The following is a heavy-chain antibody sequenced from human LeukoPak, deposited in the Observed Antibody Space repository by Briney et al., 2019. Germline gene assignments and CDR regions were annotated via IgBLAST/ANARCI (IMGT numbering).Heavy chain of an antibody. Sequence: SETLSLTCTVSGGSISSSSYYWGWIRQPPGKGLEWIGSIYYSGSTYYNPSLKSRVTISVDTSKNQFSLKLSSVTAADTAVYYCARDQSDSYAIGGIDYWGQGTLVTVSS. J-gene: IGHJ4*02. CDR3: ARDQSDSYAIGGIDY. V-gene: IGHV4-39*07. CDR1: GGSISSSSYY. D-gene: IGHD5-18*01. CDR2: IYYSGST.